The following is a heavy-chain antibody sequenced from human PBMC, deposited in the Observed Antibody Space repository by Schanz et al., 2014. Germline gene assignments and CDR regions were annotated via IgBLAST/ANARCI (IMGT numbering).Heavy chain of an antibody. CDR1: GFTFSSYA. V-gene: IGHV3-23*04. CDR2: IGVDGTTT. CDR3: ARGGPAYYFDD. J-gene: IGHJ4*02. Sequence: VQLVESGGGVVQPGGSLRLSCAASGFTFSSYAMSWVRQAPGKGLEWVSVIGVDGTTTYYADSVKGRFTISSDNSKSTLYLQMSSLRAEDTAVYYCARGGPAYYFDDWGQGTLVTVSS.